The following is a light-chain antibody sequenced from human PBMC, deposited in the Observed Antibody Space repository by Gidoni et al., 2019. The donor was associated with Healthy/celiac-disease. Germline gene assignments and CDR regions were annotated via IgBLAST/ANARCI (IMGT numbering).Light chain of an antibody. Sequence: QSVLTQPPSASGTPGQRVTISCSGNSSNIGSNTVNWYQQLPGTAPKLLIYSNNQRPSGVPDRVSGSKSGASASLAISGLQSEDEADYYCAAWDDSLNGPWVFGGGTKLTVL. CDR1: SSNIGSNT. CDR3: AAWDDSLNGPWV. J-gene: IGLJ3*02. V-gene: IGLV1-44*01. CDR2: SNN.